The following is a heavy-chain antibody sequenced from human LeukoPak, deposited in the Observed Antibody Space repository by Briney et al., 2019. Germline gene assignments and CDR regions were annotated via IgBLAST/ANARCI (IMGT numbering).Heavy chain of an antibody. D-gene: IGHD4-4*01. Sequence: GGSLRLSCAASGFTFSSYAMSWVRQAPGKGLEWVSAISGSGGSTYYADSVKGRFTISRDNSKNTLYLQMYSLRAEDTAVYYCAKVTTAGPDYYYYGMDVWGQGTTVTVSS. CDR1: GFTFSSYA. CDR2: ISGSGGST. CDR3: AKVTTAGPDYYYYGMDV. J-gene: IGHJ6*02. V-gene: IGHV3-23*01.